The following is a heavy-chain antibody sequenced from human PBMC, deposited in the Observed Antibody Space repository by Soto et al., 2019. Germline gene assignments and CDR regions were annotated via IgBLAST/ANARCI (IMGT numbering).Heavy chain of an antibody. J-gene: IGHJ4*02. CDR1: GFTFSSYA. D-gene: IGHD6-19*01. Sequence: QVQLVESGGGVVQPGRSLRLSCAASGFTFSSYAMHWVRQAPGKGLEWVAVISYDGSNKYYADSVKGRFTISRDNSKNTLYLQMNSLRAEDTAVYYCARDRSGNRGLHWGQGTLVTVSS. CDR3: ARDRSGNRGLH. V-gene: IGHV3-30-3*01. CDR2: ISYDGSNK.